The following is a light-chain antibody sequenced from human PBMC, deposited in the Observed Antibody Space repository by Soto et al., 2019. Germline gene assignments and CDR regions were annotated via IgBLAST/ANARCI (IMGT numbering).Light chain of an antibody. CDR1: SSNIGRNT. V-gene: IGLV1-44*01. Sequence: QSVLTQPPSATGTPGQRVTISCSGSSSNIGRNTVNWYQQVPGTAPKLLIYSNDQRPSGVPDRFSGSKSGTSASLAISGLQSEDEADYYCAAWDDSLNGPFVFGIGTK. J-gene: IGLJ1*01. CDR3: AAWDDSLNGPFV. CDR2: SND.